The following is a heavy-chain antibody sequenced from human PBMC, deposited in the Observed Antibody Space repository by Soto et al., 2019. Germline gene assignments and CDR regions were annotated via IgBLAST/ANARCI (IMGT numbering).Heavy chain of an antibody. CDR3: ATGTTYYDYVWGSYRYSPYYYNGMDV. CDR2: MNPNSGNT. CDR1: GYTFTSYD. J-gene: IGHJ6*02. D-gene: IGHD3-16*02. Sequence: SSVKVSCKASGYTFTSYDINWVRQATGQGLEWMGWMNPNSGNTGYAQKFQGRVTMTRNTSISTAYMELSSLRSENTAVYYCATGTTYYDYVWGSYRYSPYYYNGMDVWGQGPTVTVS. V-gene: IGHV1-8*01.